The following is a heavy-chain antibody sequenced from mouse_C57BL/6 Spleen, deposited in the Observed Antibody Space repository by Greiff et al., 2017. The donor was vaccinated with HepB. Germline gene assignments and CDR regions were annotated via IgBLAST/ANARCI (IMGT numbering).Heavy chain of an antibody. D-gene: IGHD1-1*01. CDR3: ARRTTVPSFDY. CDR2: IYPGGGYT. V-gene: IGHV1-63*01. CDR1: GYTYTNYW. J-gene: IGHJ2*01. Sequence: QVQLQQSGAELVRPGTSVKMSCKASGYTYTNYWIGWAKQRPGHGLEWIGDIYPGGGYTNYNEKFKGKATLTADKSSSTAYMQFSSLTSEDSAIYYCARRTTVPSFDYWGQGTTLTVSS.